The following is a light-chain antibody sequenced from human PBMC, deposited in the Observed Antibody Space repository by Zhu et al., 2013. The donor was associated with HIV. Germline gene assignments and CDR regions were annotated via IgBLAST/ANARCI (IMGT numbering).Light chain of an antibody. CDR3: ATWDDSQSGVL. V-gene: IGLV1-36*01. J-gene: IGLJ2*01. CDR2: YDD. CDR1: SSNIGNNA. Sequence: QSVLTQPPSVSEAPRQRVTISCSGGSSNIGNNAVNWYQQLPGQAPKLLIYYDDLLPSGVSDRFSGSKSGTSASLAISGLRSEDEADYYCATWDDSQSGVLFGGGTKLTVL.